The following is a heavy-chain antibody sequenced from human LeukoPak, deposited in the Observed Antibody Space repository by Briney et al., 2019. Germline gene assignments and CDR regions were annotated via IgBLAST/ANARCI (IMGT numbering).Heavy chain of an antibody. CDR3: ASCIAVAGTGMDY. D-gene: IGHD6-19*01. CDR1: GGSISSSTYY. J-gene: IGHJ4*02. Sequence: PSETLSLTCTVSGGSISSSTYYWGWIRQPPGKGLEWFGSIYYSGSTYYNPSLKSRVTISVDTSKNQFSLKLSSVTAADTAVYYCASCIAVAGTGMDYWGQGTLVTVSS. V-gene: IGHV4-39*07. CDR2: IYYSGST.